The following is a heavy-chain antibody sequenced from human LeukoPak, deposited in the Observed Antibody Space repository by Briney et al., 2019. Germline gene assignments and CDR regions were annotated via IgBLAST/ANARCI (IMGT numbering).Heavy chain of an antibody. D-gene: IGHD3-22*01. CDR3: ARAKYYYDSSGYCD. V-gene: IGHV3-23*01. J-gene: IGHJ4*02. Sequence: GGSLRLSCAASGFTFSSYAMSWVRQAPGKGLEWVSAISSSGGSTYYADSVKGRFTISRDNAKNSLYLQMNSLRAEDTALYYCARAKYYYDSSGYCDWGQGTLVTVSS. CDR1: GFTFSSYA. CDR2: ISSSGGST.